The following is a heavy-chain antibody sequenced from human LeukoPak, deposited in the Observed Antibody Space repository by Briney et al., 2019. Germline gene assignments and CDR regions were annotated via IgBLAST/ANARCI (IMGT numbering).Heavy chain of an antibody. V-gene: IGHV4-34*01. Sequence: IPSETLSLTCAVYGGSFSGYYWSWIRQPPGKGLEWIGEINHSGSTNYNPSLKSRVTISVDTSKNQFSLKLSSVTAADTAVYYCARRFYYGSGESKFYYYYYYGMDVWGQGTTVTVSS. CDR3: ARRFYYGSGESKFYYYYYYGMDV. CDR1: GGSFSGYY. D-gene: IGHD3-10*01. J-gene: IGHJ6*02. CDR2: INHSGST.